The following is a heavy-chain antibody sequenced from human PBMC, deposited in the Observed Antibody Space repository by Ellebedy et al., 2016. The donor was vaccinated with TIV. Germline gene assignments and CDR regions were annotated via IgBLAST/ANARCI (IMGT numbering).Heavy chain of an antibody. Sequence: GGSLRLXCAASGFTFSDYYMTWIRQAPGKGLEWVSYISSSGSTTSYADSVKGRFTISRDNVKNSLSLQMSSLRAEDTAVYYCATERVEPRKPYYFDYWGQGTLVTVSS. D-gene: IGHD1-14*01. J-gene: IGHJ4*02. CDR2: ISSSGSTT. V-gene: IGHV3-11*01. CDR3: ATERVEPRKPYYFDY. CDR1: GFTFSDYY.